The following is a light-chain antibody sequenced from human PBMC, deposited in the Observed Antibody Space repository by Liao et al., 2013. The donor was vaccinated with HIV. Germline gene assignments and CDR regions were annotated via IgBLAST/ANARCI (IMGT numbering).Light chain of an antibody. Sequence: SYELTQPLSVSVALGQTARITCGGNNIGGKNVHWYQHKPGQAPVMLIYRDSNRPSGIPERFSGSNSGNTATLTISGTQPMDEADYYCQAWDRNTAIFGGGTKLTVL. V-gene: IGLV3-9*01. CDR3: QAWDRNTAI. CDR1: NIGGKN. CDR2: RDS. J-gene: IGLJ2*01.